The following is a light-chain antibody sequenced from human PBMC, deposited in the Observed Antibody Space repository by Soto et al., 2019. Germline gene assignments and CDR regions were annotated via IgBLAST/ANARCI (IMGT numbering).Light chain of an antibody. CDR1: SSDVGGYNY. Sequence: QSALTQPASVSGSPGQSITISCTGTSSDVGGYNYVSWFQQYPGKAPKLTIYDVNNRPSGVSSRFSGSKSGNTASLTISGLQAEDEADYYCSSYTSISTVVFGGGTKLTFL. J-gene: IGLJ2*01. V-gene: IGLV2-14*01. CDR3: SSYTSISTVV. CDR2: DVN.